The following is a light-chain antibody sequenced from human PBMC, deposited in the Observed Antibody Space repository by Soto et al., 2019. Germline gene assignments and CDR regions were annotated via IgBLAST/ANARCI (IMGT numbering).Light chain of an antibody. Sequence: AIRMTQSPSSLSASAGDRVAIACRASQDVGRYLAWYQQKPGQAPKLLIYGASTLQSGVPSRFSGGGSGTDFTLTISCLQSEDFATYYCQHYKNYPWTFGQGTKVEIK. CDR2: GAS. V-gene: IGKV1-8*01. J-gene: IGKJ1*01. CDR1: QDVGRY. CDR3: QHYKNYPWT.